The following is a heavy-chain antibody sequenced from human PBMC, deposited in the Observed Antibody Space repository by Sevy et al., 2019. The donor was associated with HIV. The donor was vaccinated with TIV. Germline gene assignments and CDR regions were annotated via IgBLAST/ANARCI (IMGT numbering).Heavy chain of an antibody. J-gene: IGHJ4*02. V-gene: IGHV3-23*01. CDR1: GFTFISYT. Sequence: QLGGSLRLSCAASGFTFISYTMSWVRQAPGKGLEWVSSISAGGGSTYYADSVKGRFTISRDNSRSTVSLQMNSLRPADTAIYYCAKEHISGYDWGQGTLVTVSS. D-gene: IGHD5-12*01. CDR3: AKEHISGYD. CDR2: ISAGGGST.